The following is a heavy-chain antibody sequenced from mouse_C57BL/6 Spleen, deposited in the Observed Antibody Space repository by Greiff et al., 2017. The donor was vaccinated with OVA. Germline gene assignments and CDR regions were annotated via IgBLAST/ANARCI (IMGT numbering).Heavy chain of an antibody. Sequence: VQLQQPGTELVKPGASVKLSCKASGYTFTSSWMHWVKQRPGQGLGWIGNINPSNGGTNYNEKFKSKATLTVDKSSSTAYMQLSSLTSEDSAVYYCARSELTYAMDYGGQGTSVTVSS. J-gene: IGHJ4*01. V-gene: IGHV1-53*01. CDR2: INPSNGGT. CDR1: GYTFTSSW. CDR3: ARSELTYAMDY.